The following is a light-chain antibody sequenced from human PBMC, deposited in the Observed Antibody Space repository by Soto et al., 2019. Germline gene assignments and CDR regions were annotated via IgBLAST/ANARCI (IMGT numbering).Light chain of an antibody. V-gene: IGKV1-39*01. CDR2: AAS. J-gene: IGKJ1*01. CDR3: QQYHIWPSWT. CDR1: HSISRY. Sequence: DIQMTQSPSSLSASVGDRVTITCRASHSISRYLIWYQQKPGKAANLLIYAASSWQSGVPSRFSGSGSGTDVTLTISGLQPEDSAVYFCQQYHIWPSWTFGQGTKVDI.